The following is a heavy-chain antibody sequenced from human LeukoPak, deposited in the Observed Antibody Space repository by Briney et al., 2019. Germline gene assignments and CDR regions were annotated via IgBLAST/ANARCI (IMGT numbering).Heavy chain of an antibody. V-gene: IGHV3-64*04. Sequence: PGGSLRLSCSASGFTFSSYAMHWVRQAPGKGLEYVSAISSNGGSTYYADSVKGRFTISRDNSKNTLYLQMNSLRAEDTAVYYCARSSAPLQVGDFDYWGQGTLVTVSS. CDR3: ARSSAPLQVGDFDY. J-gene: IGHJ4*02. CDR1: GFTFSSYA. CDR2: ISSNGGST. D-gene: IGHD1-26*01.